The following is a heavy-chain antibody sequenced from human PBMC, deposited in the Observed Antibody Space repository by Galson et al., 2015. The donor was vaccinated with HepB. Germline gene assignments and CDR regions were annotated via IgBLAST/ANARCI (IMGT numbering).Heavy chain of an antibody. D-gene: IGHD3-22*01. J-gene: IGHJ4*02. Sequence: SCKASGYTFTTYGVSWVRQAPGQGLEWVAGIWYDGSQKSYGDSVKGRFTISRDNSKNTLYLQMNSLRAEDTAVYYCTRAQVTMILAYFDYWGQGTLVTVSS. CDR1: GYTFTTYG. V-gene: IGHV3-33*01. CDR3: TRAQVTMILAYFDY. CDR2: IWYDGSQK.